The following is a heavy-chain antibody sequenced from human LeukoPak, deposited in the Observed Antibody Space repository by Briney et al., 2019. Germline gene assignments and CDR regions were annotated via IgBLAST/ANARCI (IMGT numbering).Heavy chain of an antibody. CDR1: GGTFSSYA. CDR2: MIPILGIA. D-gene: IGHD5-18*01. Sequence: ASVKVSCKASGGTFSSYAISWGRQAPGPGLEWMGRMIPILGIANYAQKFQGRVTITADKSTSTAYMELSRLRSEDTAVYYCARGEGAYSYGLEPEYYFDYWGQGTLVTVSS. CDR3: ARGEGAYSYGLEPEYYFDY. J-gene: IGHJ4*02. V-gene: IGHV1-69*04.